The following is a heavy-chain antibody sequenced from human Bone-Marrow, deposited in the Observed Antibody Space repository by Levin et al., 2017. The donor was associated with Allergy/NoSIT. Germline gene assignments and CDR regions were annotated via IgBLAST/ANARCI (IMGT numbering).Heavy chain of an antibody. CDR3: ARDLGLYGMDV. V-gene: IGHV3-13*01. J-gene: IGHJ6*02. Sequence: LSLTCAGSGFTFSSSDMHWVRQAPGKGLEWVAAIAIDGDAYYADPVKGRFTVSRDTAKNSFYLQLNSLRAGDTAVYFCARDLGLYGMDVWGQGTTVTVSS. CDR1: GFTFSSSD. CDR2: IAIDGDA.